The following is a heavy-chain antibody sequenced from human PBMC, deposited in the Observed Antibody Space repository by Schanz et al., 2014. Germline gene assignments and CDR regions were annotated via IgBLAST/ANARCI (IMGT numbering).Heavy chain of an antibody. CDR3: AKDLHSNSGNYYSYYFDS. V-gene: IGHV3-30*18. D-gene: IGHD3-10*01. Sequence: QVQLVESGGGVVQPERSLRLSCAASGFNFANHAIHWVRQGQGNGLQWVAVISSDGSKKLYADSVKARFTISRDNSKNSVSLQMDSLRPEDTAVYFCAKDLHSNSGNYYSYYFDSWGQGTLVIVSS. CDR2: ISSDGSKK. J-gene: IGHJ4*02. CDR1: GFNFANHA.